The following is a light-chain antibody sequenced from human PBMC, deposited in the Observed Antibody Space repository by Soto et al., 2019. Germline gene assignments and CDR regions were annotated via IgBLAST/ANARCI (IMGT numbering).Light chain of an antibody. J-gene: IGKJ1*01. CDR1: QSSSTW. CDR3: QQYLNLWT. Sequence: DIPRSQSPSTLSAPVGHIDTITRRATQSSSTWLAWYQQKPGKPPQLLIYKPSSLEGGVPTRFSGSGSGTELAVNISRLQPDDFATYCCQQYLNLWTFGQGTKVEIK. CDR2: KPS. V-gene: IGKV1-5*03.